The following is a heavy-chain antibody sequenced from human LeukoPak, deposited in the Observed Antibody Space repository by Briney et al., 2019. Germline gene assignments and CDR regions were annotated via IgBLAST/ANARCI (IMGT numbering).Heavy chain of an antibody. CDR1: GGSISSGDYY. V-gene: IGHV4-30-4*08. CDR2: IYYSGST. Sequence: PSQTLSLTCTVSGGSISSGDYYWSWIRQPPGKGLEWFGHIYYSGSTYSNPSLKSRVTISVDTSKNQFSLKLSSVTAADTAVYYCARRSSLDAFDIWGQGTMVTVSS. CDR3: ARRSSLDAFDI. J-gene: IGHJ3*02. D-gene: IGHD2-2*01.